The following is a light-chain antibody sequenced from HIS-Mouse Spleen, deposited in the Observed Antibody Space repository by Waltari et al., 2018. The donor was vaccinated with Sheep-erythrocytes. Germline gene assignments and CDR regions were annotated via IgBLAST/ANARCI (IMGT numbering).Light chain of an antibody. J-gene: IGKJ2*02. CDR2: GAS. CDR1: QSVSSN. CDR3: QQYNNWPPGT. V-gene: IGKV3-15*01. Sequence: EIVMTQSPAALSVPPGERATLPCRASQSVSSNLAWYQQKPGQAPRLLIYGASTRATGIQARFSGSGSGTEFTLTISSMQSEDFAVYYCQQYNNWPPGTFGQGTKLEIK.